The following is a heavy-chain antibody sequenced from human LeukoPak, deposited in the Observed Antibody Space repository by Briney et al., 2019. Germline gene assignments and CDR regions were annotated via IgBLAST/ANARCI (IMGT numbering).Heavy chain of an antibody. CDR1: GFTFSDYY. J-gene: IGHJ4*02. Sequence: GGSLRLSCAASGFTFSDYYMSWIRQAPGKGLEWVSYISSSGSTIYYADSVKGRFTISRDNSKNTLYLQMNSLRAEDTAVYYCARDRYRGYYYDYWGQGTLVTVSS. D-gene: IGHD3-22*01. CDR2: ISSSGSTI. CDR3: ARDRYRGYYYDY. V-gene: IGHV3-11*04.